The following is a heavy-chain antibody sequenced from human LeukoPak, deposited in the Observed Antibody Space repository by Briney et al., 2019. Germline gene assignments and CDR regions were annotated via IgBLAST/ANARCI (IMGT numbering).Heavy chain of an antibody. Sequence: GASVKVSCKTLGYTFITSSIYWECQAPGQRLEWLGWITVASGNTRYSENLQGRVTLTRDTSANTAYMELRNLKSEDTAVYYCVGGSLGFWGQGTLVTVSP. CDR2: ITVASGNT. V-gene: IGHV1-3*01. CDR1: GYTFITSS. J-gene: IGHJ4*02. CDR3: VGGSLGF.